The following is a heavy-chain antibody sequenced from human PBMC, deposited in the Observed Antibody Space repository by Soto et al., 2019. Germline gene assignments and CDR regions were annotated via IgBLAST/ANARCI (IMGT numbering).Heavy chain of an antibody. V-gene: IGHV3-21*01. CDR1: GFTFSSYS. CDR3: ARDLYSGYGEIDY. CDR2: ISSSSSYI. D-gene: IGHD5-12*01. J-gene: IGHJ4*02. Sequence: GGSLRLSCAASGFTFSSYSMNWVRQAPGKGLEWVSSISSSSSYIYYADSVKGRFTISRDNAKNSLYLQMNSLRAEDTAVYYCARDLYSGYGEIDYWGQGTLVTVSS.